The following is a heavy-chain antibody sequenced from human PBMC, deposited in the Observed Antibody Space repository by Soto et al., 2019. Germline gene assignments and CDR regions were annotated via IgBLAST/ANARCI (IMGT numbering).Heavy chain of an antibody. CDR1: GGSISSYY. V-gene: IGHV4-59*01. D-gene: IGHD1-26*01. CDR2: INYSGST. CDR3: ATGRGVGATFDF. J-gene: IGHJ4*02. Sequence: SETLSLTCTVSGGSISSYYWSWIRQPPGKGLEWIGYINYSGSTNYNPSLKSRITISIDTSKNQFSLKLSSVTAADTAVYYCATGRGVGATFDFWGQGTQVTVSS.